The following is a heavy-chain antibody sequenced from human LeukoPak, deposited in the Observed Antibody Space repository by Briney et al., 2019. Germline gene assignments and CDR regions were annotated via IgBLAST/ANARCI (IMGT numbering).Heavy chain of an antibody. J-gene: IGHJ6*02. CDR1: GYTFTSYD. CDR3: AREVGSYNWNDGTDGMDV. D-gene: IGHD1-1*01. Sequence: ASVTVSCKASGYTFTSYDINWVRQATGQGLEWMGWMNPNSGNTGYAQKFQGRVTMTRNTSISTAYMELSSLRSEDTAVYYCAREVGSYNWNDGTDGMDVWGQGTTVTVSS. V-gene: IGHV1-8*01. CDR2: MNPNSGNT.